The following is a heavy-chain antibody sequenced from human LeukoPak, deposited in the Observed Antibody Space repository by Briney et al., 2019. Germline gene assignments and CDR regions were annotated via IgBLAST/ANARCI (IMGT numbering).Heavy chain of an antibody. D-gene: IGHD3-10*01. J-gene: IGHJ4*02. V-gene: IGHV3-66*01. CDR1: GFTVSSNY. Sequence: GGSLRLSCAASGFTVSSNYMSWVRQAPGKGLEWVSVIYSGGSTYYADSVKGRFTISRDNSKNTLYLQMNSLRAEDTAVYYCAKDEVNRPVEYYGSGSYLDYWGQGTLVTVSS. CDR2: IYSGGST. CDR3: AKDEVNRPVEYYGSGSYLDY.